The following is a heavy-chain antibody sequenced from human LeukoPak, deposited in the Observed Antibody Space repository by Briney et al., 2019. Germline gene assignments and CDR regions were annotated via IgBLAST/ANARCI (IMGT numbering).Heavy chain of an antibody. V-gene: IGHV3-53*01. CDR1: GFTVSNNF. J-gene: IGHJ4*02. D-gene: IGHD1-26*01. Sequence: PGGSLRLSCAASGFTVSNNFMSWVRQAPGKVLEWVSIIYGGGATYYADSVKGRFTISRDNSKNTLYLQMNSLRAEDTAVYYCARVTPGRVGGHYWGQGTLVTVSS. CDR3: ARVTPGRVGGHY. CDR2: IYGGGAT.